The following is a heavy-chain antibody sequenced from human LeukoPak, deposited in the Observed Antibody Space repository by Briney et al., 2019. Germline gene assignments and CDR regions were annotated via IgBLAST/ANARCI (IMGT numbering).Heavy chain of an antibody. CDR1: GFSLSTSGMC. V-gene: IGHV2-70*11. CDR3: ARIHQVYYYDSSGYYNYGMDV. Sequence: SGPTLVKPTQTLTLTCTFSGFSLSTSGMCVSWIRQPPGKALEWLARIDWDDDKYYSTSLKTRLTISKDTSKNQVVLTMTNMDPVDTATYYCARIHQVYYYDSSGYYNYGMDVWGQGTTVTVSS. J-gene: IGHJ6*02. D-gene: IGHD3-22*01. CDR2: IDWDDDK.